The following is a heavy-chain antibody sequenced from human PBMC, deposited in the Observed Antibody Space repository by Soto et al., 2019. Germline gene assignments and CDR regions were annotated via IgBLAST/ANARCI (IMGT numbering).Heavy chain of an antibody. J-gene: IGHJ6*02. CDR2: IDPSDSYT. CDR3: ARQTPIYYDSSGYSYGMDV. V-gene: IGHV5-10-1*01. Sequence: PGESLKISCKGSGYSFTSYWISWVRQMPGRGLEWMGRIDPSDSYTNYSPSFQGHVTISADKSISTAYLQWSSLKASDTAMYYCARQTPIYYDSSGYSYGMDVWGQGTTVTVSS. D-gene: IGHD3-22*01. CDR1: GYSFTSYW.